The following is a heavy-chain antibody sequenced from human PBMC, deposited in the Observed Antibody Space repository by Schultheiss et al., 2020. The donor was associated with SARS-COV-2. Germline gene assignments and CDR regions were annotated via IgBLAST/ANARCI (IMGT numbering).Heavy chain of an antibody. CDR3: ARAGEYYDSSGYRAFDI. V-gene: IGHV4-34*01. D-gene: IGHD3-22*01. CDR2: IYYSGST. Sequence: SETLSLTCAVYGGSFSGYYWSWIRQPPGKGLEWIGYIYYSGSTYYNPSLKSRVTISVDKSKNQFSLKLSSVTAADTAVYYCARAGEYYDSSGYRAFDIWGQGTMVTVSS. J-gene: IGHJ3*02. CDR1: GGSFSGYY.